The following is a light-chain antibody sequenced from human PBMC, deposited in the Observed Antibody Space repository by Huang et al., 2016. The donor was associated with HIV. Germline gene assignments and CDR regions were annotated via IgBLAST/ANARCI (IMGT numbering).Light chain of an antibody. CDR2: GAS. V-gene: IGKV1-9*01. CDR1: QSINHY. J-gene: IGKJ4*01. CDR3: QQLNSYPLT. Sequence: IQLTQSPSSLSASVGDRITITCRASQSINHYLTWYQQKPGKAPKFLIYGASTLDTGVPSRFSGSGSGTDFTLTISDLQPEDFATYYCQQLNSYPLTFGGGTKVEIK.